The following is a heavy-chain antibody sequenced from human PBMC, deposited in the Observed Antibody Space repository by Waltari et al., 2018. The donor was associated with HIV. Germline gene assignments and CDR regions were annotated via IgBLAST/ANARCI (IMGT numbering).Heavy chain of an antibody. J-gene: IGHJ4*02. CDR2: IYYSGST. CDR3: ARHSSVTKIHFDY. Sequence: QLQLQESGPGLVKPSETLSLTCTVSGGSISSSYYYWGWIRQPPGKGLEWIGSIYYSGSTYYNPSLKSRVTISVDTSKNQFSLKLSSVTAADTAVYYCARHSSVTKIHFDYGGQGTLVTVSS. D-gene: IGHD4-4*01. CDR1: GGSISSSYYY. V-gene: IGHV4-39*01.